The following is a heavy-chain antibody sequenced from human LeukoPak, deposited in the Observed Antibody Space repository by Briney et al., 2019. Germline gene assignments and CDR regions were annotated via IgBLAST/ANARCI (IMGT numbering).Heavy chain of an antibody. V-gene: IGHV4-39*01. CDR1: GDSISSGDYY. CDR3: ASIAAAGANYYYYYMDV. J-gene: IGHJ6*03. CDR2: IYYSGST. Sequence: SETLSLTCTVSGDSISSGDYYWGWIRQPPGKGLEWIGSIYYSGSTYYNPSLKSRVTISVDTSKNQFSLKLSSVTAADTAVYYCASIAAAGANYYYYYMDVWGKGTTVTISS. D-gene: IGHD6-13*01.